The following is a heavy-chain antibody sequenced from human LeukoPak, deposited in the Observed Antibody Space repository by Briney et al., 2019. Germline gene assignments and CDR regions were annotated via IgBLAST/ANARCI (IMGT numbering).Heavy chain of an antibody. CDR2: IIPIFGTA. CDR3: ASNYDSSTIEYFQH. V-gene: IGHV1-69*05. Sequence: GSSVKVSCKASGGTFSSYAISWVRQAAGQGLEWMGRIIPIFGTANYAQKFQGRVTITTDESTSTAYMELSSLRSEDTAVYYCASNYDSSTIEYFQHWGQGTLVTVSS. CDR1: GGTFSSYA. D-gene: IGHD3-22*01. J-gene: IGHJ1*01.